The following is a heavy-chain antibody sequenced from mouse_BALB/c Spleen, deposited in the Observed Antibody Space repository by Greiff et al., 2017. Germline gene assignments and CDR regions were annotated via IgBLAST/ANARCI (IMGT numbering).Heavy chain of an antibody. CDR3: ARDYGDYYAMDY. Sequence: DVKLVESGGDLVKPGGSLKLSCAASGFTFSSYGMSWVRQTPDKRLEWVATISSGGSYTYYPDSVKGRFTISRDNAKNTLYLQMSSLKSEDTAMYYCARDYGDYYAMDYWGQGTSVTVSS. V-gene: IGHV5-6*02. D-gene: IGHD2-4*01. CDR1: GFTFSSYG. CDR2: ISSGGSYT. J-gene: IGHJ4*01.